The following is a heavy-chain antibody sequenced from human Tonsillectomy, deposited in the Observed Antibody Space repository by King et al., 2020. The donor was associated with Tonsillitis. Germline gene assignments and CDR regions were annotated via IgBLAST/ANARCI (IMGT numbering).Heavy chain of an antibody. CDR1: EFTFNSYA. V-gene: IGHV3-30-3*01. D-gene: IGHD4-17*01. CDR3: ARRDGALAYYYYGMDV. J-gene: IGHJ6*02. CDR2: ISFDGSNK. Sequence: VQLVESGGGVVQPGRSLRLSCAASEFTFNSYAMHWVRQAPGKGLEWVSWISFDGSNKYYADSVKGRFTISRDNSKNTLHLQMNSLRAEDTAVYYCARRDGALAYYYYGMDVWGQGTTVTVSS.